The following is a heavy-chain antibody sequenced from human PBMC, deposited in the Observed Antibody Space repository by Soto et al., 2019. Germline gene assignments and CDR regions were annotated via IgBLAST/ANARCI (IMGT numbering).Heavy chain of an antibody. J-gene: IGHJ3*02. CDR2: IYPGDSDT. V-gene: IGHV5-51*01. Sequence: PGESLKISCKGSGYSFTSYWIGWVRQMPGKGLEWMGIIYPGDSDTRYSPSFQGQVTISADKSISTAYLQWSSLKASDTAMYYCARPATSIAAADAFDIWGQATMVTVS. CDR3: ARPATSIAAADAFDI. D-gene: IGHD6-13*01. CDR1: GYSFTSYW.